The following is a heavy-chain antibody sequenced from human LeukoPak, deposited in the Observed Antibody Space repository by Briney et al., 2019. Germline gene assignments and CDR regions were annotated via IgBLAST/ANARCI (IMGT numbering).Heavy chain of an antibody. Sequence: GGSLRLSWPTFRFTVFYYYKTCIRQAHAPGLEWVSYVSGRNYITYGDCVKDRFSSSRDNAKNSVFVQMIGRRAEDTAVYYCARVRGGKFDFWGQGTLVTVAS. CDR3: ARVRGGKFDF. V-gene: IGHV3-11*05. J-gene: IGHJ4*02. CDR2: VSGRNYI. D-gene: IGHD3-10*01. CDR1: RFTVFYYY.